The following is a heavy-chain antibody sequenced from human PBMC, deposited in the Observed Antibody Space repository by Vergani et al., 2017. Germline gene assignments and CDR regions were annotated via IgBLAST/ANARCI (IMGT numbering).Heavy chain of an antibody. CDR3: ARDPRGXFDY. CDR2: IKQDGSER. Sequence: EVQLVESGGGLVQSGGSLRLSCAASGFTFSRYWMSWVRQAPGKGLEWVANIKQDGSERYYVDSVRGRFTISKDNAKNSLYLQMNSLRAEDTAVYYCARDPRGXFDYWGQGTLVTVSS. D-gene: IGHD2-15*01. CDR1: GFTFSRYW. J-gene: IGHJ4*02. V-gene: IGHV3-7*03.